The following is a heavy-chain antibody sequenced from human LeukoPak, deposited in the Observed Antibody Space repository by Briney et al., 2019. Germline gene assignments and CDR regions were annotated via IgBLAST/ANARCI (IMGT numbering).Heavy chain of an antibody. Sequence: PSETLSLTCAVYGGSFSGYYWSWIRQPPGKGLEWIGYIYYSGSTNYNPSLKSRVTISVDTSKNQFSLKLSSVTAADTAVYYCARSGYSYGLRFDYWGQGTLVTVSS. CDR3: ARSGYSYGLRFDY. CDR2: IYYSGST. J-gene: IGHJ4*02. V-gene: IGHV4-59*01. CDR1: GGSFSGYY. D-gene: IGHD5-18*01.